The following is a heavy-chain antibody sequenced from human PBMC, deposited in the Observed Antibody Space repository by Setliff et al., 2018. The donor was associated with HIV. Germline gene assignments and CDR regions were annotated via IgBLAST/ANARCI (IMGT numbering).Heavy chain of an antibody. CDR2: IYYSGST. V-gene: IGHV4-59*01. J-gene: IGHJ3*01. Sequence: SETLSLTCSVSGGSISTYYWSWIRQPPGQGLEWIGYIYYSGSTNYNPSLKSRVTISVNKSKNQFSLKLRSVTAADTAVYYCARPLPIGGYCSSTSCQGAFDFWGQGTMVTVS. D-gene: IGHD2-2*01. CDR3: ARPLPIGGYCSSTSCQGAFDF. CDR1: GGSISTYY.